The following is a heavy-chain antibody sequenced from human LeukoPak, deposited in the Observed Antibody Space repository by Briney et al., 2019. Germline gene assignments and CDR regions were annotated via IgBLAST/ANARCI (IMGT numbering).Heavy chain of an antibody. Sequence: SETLSLTCAVYGGSFSGYYWSWTRQPPGKGLEWIGEINHSGSTNYNPSLKSRVTISVDTSKNQFSLKLSSVSAAETAVYYCATNPRSTAGFDVWGPGTTVTVSS. D-gene: IGHD6-25*01. V-gene: IGHV4-34*01. CDR2: INHSGST. CDR3: ATNPRSTAGFDV. J-gene: IGHJ3*01. CDR1: GGSFSGYY.